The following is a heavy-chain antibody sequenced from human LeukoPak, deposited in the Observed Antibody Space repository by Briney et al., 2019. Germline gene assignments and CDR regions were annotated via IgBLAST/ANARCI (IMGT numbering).Heavy chain of an antibody. CDR1: GGTFSSYA. V-gene: IGHV1-69*05. J-gene: IGHJ5*02. CDR3: ARVPRYSNYLSWFDP. D-gene: IGHD4-11*01. Sequence: ASVKVSCKASGGTFSSYAISWVRQAPGQGLEWMGGIIPIFGTANYAQKFQGRVTITMDESTSTAYMELSSLRSEDTAVYYCARVPRYSNYLSWFDPWGQGTLVTVSS. CDR2: IIPIFGTA.